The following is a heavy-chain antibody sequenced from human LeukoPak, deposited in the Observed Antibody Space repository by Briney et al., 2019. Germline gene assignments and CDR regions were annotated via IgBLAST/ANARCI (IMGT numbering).Heavy chain of an antibody. CDR3: AKKGYSTDAFDI. Sequence: HAGGSLRLSCTASGFTFGDYAMSWVRQAPGKGLEWVSAISGSGGSTYYADSVKGRFTISRGNSKNTLYLQMNSLRAEDTAVYYCAKKGYSTDAFDIWGQGTMVTVSS. CDR1: GFTFGDYA. D-gene: IGHD2-8*01. V-gene: IGHV3-23*01. CDR2: ISGSGGST. J-gene: IGHJ3*02.